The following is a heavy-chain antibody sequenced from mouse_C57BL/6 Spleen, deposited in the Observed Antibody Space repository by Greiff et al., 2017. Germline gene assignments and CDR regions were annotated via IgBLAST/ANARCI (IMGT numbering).Heavy chain of an antibody. CDR3: KGGYYVGDYAMDY. Sequence: VQLQQSGAELVRPGASVTLSCKASGYTFTDYEMHWVKQTPVHGLEWIGAIDPETGGTTYNQKFKGKAILTADKSSNTAYMELRSLTSEDSAVYYCKGGYYVGDYAMDYWGQGTSVTVSS. CDR1: GYTFTDYE. V-gene: IGHV1-15*01. J-gene: IGHJ4*01. CDR2: IDPETGGT. D-gene: IGHD2-3*01.